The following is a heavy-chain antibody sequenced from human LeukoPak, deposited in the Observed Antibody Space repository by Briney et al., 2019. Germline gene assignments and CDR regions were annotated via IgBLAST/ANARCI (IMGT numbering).Heavy chain of an antibody. CDR3: ARDSGSGYYYKGWFDP. D-gene: IGHD3-22*01. V-gene: IGHV4-59*01. J-gene: IGHJ5*02. Sequence: SETLSLTCTVSGGSISSYYWSWIRQPPGKGLEWIGYIYYSGSTNYNPSLKSRVTISVDTSKNQFSLKLSSVTAADTAVYYCARDSGSGYYYKGWFDPWGRGTLVTVSS. CDR1: GGSISSYY. CDR2: IYYSGST.